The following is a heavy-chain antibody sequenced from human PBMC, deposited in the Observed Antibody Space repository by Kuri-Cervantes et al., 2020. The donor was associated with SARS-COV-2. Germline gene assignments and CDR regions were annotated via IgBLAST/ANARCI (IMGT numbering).Heavy chain of an antibody. CDR1: GFTFSSYA. V-gene: IGHV3-64*01. CDR2: IRSNGGSK. J-gene: IGHJ6*03. CDR3: ACDSVRNYLFRYFYYMDV. D-gene: IGHD1-7*01. Sequence: GEALEISWAASGFTFSSYAMHWVRQAPGKGLEYGSAIRSNGGSKYYANSVKVRFSISRDNSKTTLYLQMVSLRAEHMAVYYCACDSVRNYLFRYFYYMDVWGKGTTVTVSS.